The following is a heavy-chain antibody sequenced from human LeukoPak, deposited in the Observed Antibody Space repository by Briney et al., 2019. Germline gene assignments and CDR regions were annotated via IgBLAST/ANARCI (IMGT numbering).Heavy chain of an antibody. CDR1: GYTFPGYY. D-gene: IGHD6-13*01. CDR2: INPNSGGT. V-gene: IGHV1-2*02. J-gene: IGHJ4*02. CDR3: ARDGAVYSSSWPDY. Sequence: ASVKVSCKASGYTFPGYYMHWVRQAPGQGLGWIGWINPNSGGTNYAQKFQGRVTMTRDTSISTAYMELSRLRSDDTAVYYCARDGAVYSSSWPDYWGQGTLVTVSS.